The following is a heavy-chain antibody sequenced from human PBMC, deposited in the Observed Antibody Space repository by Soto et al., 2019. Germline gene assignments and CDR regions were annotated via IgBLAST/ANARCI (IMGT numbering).Heavy chain of an antibody. CDR3: ARPESGGRLTAFDY. D-gene: IGHD6-19*01. Sequence: PGESLKVSCKASGYSFTSYWISWVRQMPGKGLEWMGRIDPSDSYTNYSPSFQGHVTISADKSISTAYLQWSSLKASDTAMYYCARPESGGRLTAFDYWGQGTLVAVSS. J-gene: IGHJ4*02. CDR1: GYSFTSYW. CDR2: IDPSDSYT. V-gene: IGHV5-10-1*01.